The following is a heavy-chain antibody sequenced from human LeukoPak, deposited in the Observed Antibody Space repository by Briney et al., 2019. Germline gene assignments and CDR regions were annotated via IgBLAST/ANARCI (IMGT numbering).Heavy chain of an antibody. Sequence: GGSLRLSCAGSGFAFINYWMSWVRQAPGKGLEWVANIKQDGSEKYYVDSVEGRFTISRDNAKNSLSLQMNSLRVEDTAVYFCVRALGSSSADYWGQGTLVTVSS. D-gene: IGHD6-6*01. V-gene: IGHV3-7*01. CDR3: VRALGSSSADY. J-gene: IGHJ4*02. CDR2: IKQDGSEK. CDR1: GFAFINYW.